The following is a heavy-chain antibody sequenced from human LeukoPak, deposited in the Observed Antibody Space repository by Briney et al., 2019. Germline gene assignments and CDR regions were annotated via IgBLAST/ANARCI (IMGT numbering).Heavy chain of an antibody. V-gene: IGHV4-59*01. Sequence: SETLPLTCTVSGGSISSYYWSWIRQPPGKGLEWIGYIYYSGSTNYNPSLKSRVTISVDTSKNQFSLKLSSVTAADTAVYYCARGSIAVAGYVWFDPWGQGTLVTVSS. CDR2: IYYSGST. CDR3: ARGSIAVAGYVWFDP. D-gene: IGHD6-19*01. J-gene: IGHJ5*02. CDR1: GGSISSYY.